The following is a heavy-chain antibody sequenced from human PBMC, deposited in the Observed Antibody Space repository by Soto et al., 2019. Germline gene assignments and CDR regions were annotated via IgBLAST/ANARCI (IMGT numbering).Heavy chain of an antibody. D-gene: IGHD1-1*01. CDR2: ISRDGRTT. Sequence: EVQLVESGGGLVQPGGSLRLSCAASGLTFSSSWMHWVRQSPGKGLVWISHISRDGRTTRDADSVQGRFINSRDNARSTLYLQMNSLRAEDTAVYYCARDNNWSYDYWGQGILVTVSS. CDR1: GLTFSSSW. J-gene: IGHJ4*02. V-gene: IGHV3-74*01. CDR3: ARDNNWSYDY.